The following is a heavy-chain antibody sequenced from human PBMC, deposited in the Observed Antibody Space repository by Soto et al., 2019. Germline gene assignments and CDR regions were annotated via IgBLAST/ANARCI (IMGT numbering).Heavy chain of an antibody. Sequence: ASVKVSCKASGYTFTGYYMHWVRQAPGQGLEWMGWINPNSGGTNYAQKFQGWVTMTRDTSISTAYMELSRLRSDDTAVYYCARGRYCSSTSCYTTPNYGMDVWGQGTTVT. CDR2: INPNSGGT. CDR1: GYTFTGYY. CDR3: ARGRYCSSTSCYTTPNYGMDV. J-gene: IGHJ6*02. V-gene: IGHV1-2*04. D-gene: IGHD2-2*02.